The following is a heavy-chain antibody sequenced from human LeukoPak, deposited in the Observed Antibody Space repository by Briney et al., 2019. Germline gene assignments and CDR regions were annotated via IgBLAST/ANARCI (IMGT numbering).Heavy chain of an antibody. Sequence: GGSLRLSCAASGFTFSSYAMHWVRQAPGKGLEWVAVISYDGSSKYYADSVKGRFTISRDNSKNTLYLQMNSLRAEDTAVYYCARGYVWGSYRYLDYWGQGTLVTVSS. CDR1: GFTFSSYA. J-gene: IGHJ4*02. V-gene: IGHV3-30-3*01. CDR3: ARGYVWGSYRYLDY. D-gene: IGHD3-16*02. CDR2: ISYDGSSK.